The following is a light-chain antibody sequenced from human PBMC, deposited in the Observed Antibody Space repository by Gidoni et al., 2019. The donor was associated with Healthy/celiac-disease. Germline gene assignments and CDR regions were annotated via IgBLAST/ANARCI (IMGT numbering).Light chain of an antibody. J-gene: IGKJ4*01. Sequence: EIVMTQSPATLSLSPGERGTLSCRASQSVSSSYLSWYQQKPGQAPRLLIYGASTRATGIPARFGGSGSGTFFTLTISSLQPEDFAVYYCQQDYNFLLTFGGGTKVEIK. V-gene: IGKV3D-7*01. CDR3: QQDYNFLLT. CDR1: QSVSSSY. CDR2: GAS.